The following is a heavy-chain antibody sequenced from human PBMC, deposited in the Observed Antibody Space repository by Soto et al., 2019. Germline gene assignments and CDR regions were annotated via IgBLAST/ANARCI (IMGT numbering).Heavy chain of an antibody. D-gene: IGHD2-2*02. CDR1: GGSSSSGDYY. J-gene: IGHJ5*02. V-gene: IGHV4-30-4*08. CDR2: IYYSGRT. Sequence: PSETLSLTCNASGGSSSSGDYYWSWIRQPPGKGLEWIGYIYYSGRTYYNPSLKSRVTISVDTCKNQFSLKLSSVTAADTAVYYCAREICKDIVVVPAAIRWFDPWGQGTQVTVAS. CDR3: AREICKDIVVVPAAIRWFDP.